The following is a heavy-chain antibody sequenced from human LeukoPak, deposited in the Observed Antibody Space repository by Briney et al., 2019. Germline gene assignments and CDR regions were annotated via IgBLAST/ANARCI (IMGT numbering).Heavy chain of an antibody. D-gene: IGHD3-3*01. CDR3: ARTYYDFWSGSTGWFDP. CDR2: IYYSGST. J-gene: IGHJ5*02. V-gene: IGHV4-59*01. Sequence: SETLSLTCTVSGGSISSYYWSWIRQPPGKGLEWIGYIYYSGSTNYNPSLKSRVTISVDTSKNQFSLKLSSVTAADTAVYYCARTYYDFWSGSTGWFDPWGQGTLVTVSS. CDR1: GGSISSYY.